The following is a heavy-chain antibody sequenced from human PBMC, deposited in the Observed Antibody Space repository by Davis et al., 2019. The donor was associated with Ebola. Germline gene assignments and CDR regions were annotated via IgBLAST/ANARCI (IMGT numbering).Heavy chain of an antibody. CDR1: GFTFSSYG. CDR2: ISYDGSNK. D-gene: IGHD6-6*01. CDR3: AKVLYSGSSTYWYFDL. V-gene: IGHV3-30*18. J-gene: IGHJ2*01. Sequence: GESLKISCAASGFTFSSYGMHWVRQAPGKGLEWVAVISYDGSNKYYADSVKGRFTISRDNSKNTLYLQMNSLRAEDTAVYYCAKVLYSGSSTYWYFDLWGRGTLVTVSS.